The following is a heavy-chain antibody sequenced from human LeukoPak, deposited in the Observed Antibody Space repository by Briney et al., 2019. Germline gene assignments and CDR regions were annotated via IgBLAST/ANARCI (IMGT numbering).Heavy chain of an antibody. CDR3: ARTPYSSTLRRPDY. CDR2: ISSSSSTM. CDR1: GFSFSTYS. Sequence: PGGSLRLSCAASGFSFSTYSMNWVRQAPGKGLEWISYISSSSSTMYYADSVKGRFTISRDNVKNSLYLQMNGLRAEDTVVYYCARTPYSSTLRRPDYWGQGTLVTVSS. V-gene: IGHV3-48*01. J-gene: IGHJ4*02. D-gene: IGHD6-13*01.